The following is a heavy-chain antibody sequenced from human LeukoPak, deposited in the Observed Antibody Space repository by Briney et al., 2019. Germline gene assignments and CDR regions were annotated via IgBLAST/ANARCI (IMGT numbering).Heavy chain of an antibody. J-gene: IGHJ6*02. V-gene: IGHV1-69*13. Sequence: SVKVSCKASGGTFISYAISWVRQAPGQGLEWMGGIIPIFGTANYAQKFQGRVTITADESTSTAYMELSSLRSEDTAVYYCARPLAVTTDYYYGMDVWGQGTTVTVSS. CDR2: IIPIFGTA. CDR3: ARPLAVTTDYYYGMDV. CDR1: GGTFISYA. D-gene: IGHD4-17*01.